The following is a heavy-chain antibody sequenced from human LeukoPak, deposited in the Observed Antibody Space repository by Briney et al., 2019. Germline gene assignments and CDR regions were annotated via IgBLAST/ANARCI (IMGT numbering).Heavy chain of an antibody. D-gene: IGHD3-22*01. CDR2: IYYSGST. V-gene: IGHV4-59*01. CDR1: GGSFSGYY. Sequence: SETLSLTCAVYGGSFSGYYWSWIRQPPGKGLEWIGDIYYSGSTNYNPSLKSRVTISVDTSKNQFSLKLSSVTAADTAIYYCARDSGTMIVPWGQGTLVTVSS. J-gene: IGHJ5*02. CDR3: ARDSGTMIVP.